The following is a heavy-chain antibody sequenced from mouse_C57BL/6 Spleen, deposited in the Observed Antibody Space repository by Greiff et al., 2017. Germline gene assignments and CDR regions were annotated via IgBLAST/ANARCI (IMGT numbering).Heavy chain of an antibody. J-gene: IGHJ3*01. D-gene: IGHD4-1*01. CDR3: AKANWDAWFAY. V-gene: IGHV5-17*01. Sequence: EVQRVESGGGLVKPGGSLKLSCAASGFTFSDYGMHWVRQAPEKGLEWVAYISSGSSTIYYADTVKGRFTISRDNAKNTLFLQMTSLRSEDTAMYYCAKANWDAWFAYWGQGTLVTVSA. CDR1: GFTFSDYG. CDR2: ISSGSSTI.